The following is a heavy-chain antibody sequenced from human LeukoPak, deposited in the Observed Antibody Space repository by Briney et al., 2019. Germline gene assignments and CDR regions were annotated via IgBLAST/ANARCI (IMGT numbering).Heavy chain of an antibody. D-gene: IGHD3-22*01. J-gene: IGHJ1*01. V-gene: IGHV3-74*01. CDR1: GFTFSTYW. Sequence: GGSLRLSCAASGFTFSTYWMHWVRQAPGKGLVWVSRIKSDGGTNYADSVKGRFTISRDNAKKTVSLQMNSLRPEDTGVYYCARAPSEIGGYYPEYFRHWGQGTLVTVSS. CDR2: IKSDGGT. CDR3: ARAPSEIGGYYPEYFRH.